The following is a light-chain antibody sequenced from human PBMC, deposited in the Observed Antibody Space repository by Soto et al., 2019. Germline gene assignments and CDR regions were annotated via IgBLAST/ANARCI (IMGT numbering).Light chain of an antibody. V-gene: IGKV3-20*01. CDR1: QTVSRSA. CDR3: QQYNSWPIT. Sequence: MVFTQSPGTLSLSPGERVTLSCRASQTVSRSALAWYQQKPGQAPRLLIYGASNRATGIPDRFSGSGSGTDFTLTISRLEPEDFAVYYCQQYNSWPITFGQGPRLEIK. J-gene: IGKJ5*01. CDR2: GAS.